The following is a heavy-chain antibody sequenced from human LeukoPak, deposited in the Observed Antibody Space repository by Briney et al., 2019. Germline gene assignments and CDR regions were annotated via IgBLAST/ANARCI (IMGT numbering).Heavy chain of an antibody. Sequence: ASVKVSCKASGYTFTSYGISWVRQAPGQGLEWMGWTSAYNGNTNYAQKLQGRVTMTTDTSTSTAYMELRSLRSDDTAVYYCARTQDSGWYFDYWGQGTLVTVSS. CDR2: TSAYNGNT. CDR3: ARTQDSGWYFDY. D-gene: IGHD5-12*01. CDR1: GYTFTSYG. V-gene: IGHV1-18*01. J-gene: IGHJ4*02.